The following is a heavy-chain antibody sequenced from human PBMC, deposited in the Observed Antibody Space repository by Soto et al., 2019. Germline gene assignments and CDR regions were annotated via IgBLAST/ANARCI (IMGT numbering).Heavy chain of an antibody. Sequence: QVQLVESGGGVVQPGRSLRLSCAASGFTFSSYAMHWVRQAPGKGLEWVAVISYDGSNKYYADSVKGRFTISRDNSKNTLYLQTNSLRAEDTAVYYCARSPSSSWSAGCWGQGTLVTVSS. D-gene: IGHD6-13*01. CDR3: ARSPSSSWSAGC. CDR2: ISYDGSNK. J-gene: IGHJ4*02. V-gene: IGHV3-30-3*01. CDR1: GFTFSSYA.